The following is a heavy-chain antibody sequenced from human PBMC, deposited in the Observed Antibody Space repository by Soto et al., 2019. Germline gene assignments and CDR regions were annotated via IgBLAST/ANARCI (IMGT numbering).Heavy chain of an antibody. Sequence: QLQLVQSGAEVEKPGASVRVSCKAYGYTFSEYGISWIRQAPGQGLEWMGWIKPDNGDTNYAQKFQGRVTMTTDTASKTAYVELSNLRSEDTCVYYCATAYTSGFEPWGQGTLVSVSS. D-gene: IGHD2-21*01. CDR2: IKPDNGDT. J-gene: IGHJ5*02. V-gene: IGHV1-18*04. CDR1: GYTFSEYG. CDR3: ATAYTSGFEP.